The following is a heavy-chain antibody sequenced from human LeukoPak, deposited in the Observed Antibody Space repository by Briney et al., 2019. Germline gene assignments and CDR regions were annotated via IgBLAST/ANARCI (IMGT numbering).Heavy chain of an antibody. CDR2: IYYSGST. Sequence: SETLSLTCTVSGGSVSSGSYYWSWIRQPPGKGLEWIGYIYYSGSTNYNPSLKSRVTISVDTSKNQFSLKLSSVTAADTAVYHCARASPYYYYGMDVWGQGTTVTVSS. CDR3: ARASPYYYYGMDV. V-gene: IGHV4-61*01. CDR1: GGSVSSGSYY. J-gene: IGHJ6*02.